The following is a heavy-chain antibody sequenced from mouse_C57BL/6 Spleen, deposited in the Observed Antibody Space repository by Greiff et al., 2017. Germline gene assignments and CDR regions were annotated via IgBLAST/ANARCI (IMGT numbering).Heavy chain of an antibody. CDR3: ARKGDGYYWFAY. CDR1: GFTFSSYA. D-gene: IGHD2-3*01. J-gene: IGHJ3*01. CDR2: ISDGGSYT. V-gene: IGHV5-4*01. Sequence: DVQLVESGGGLVKPGGSLKLSCAASGFTFSSYAMSWVRQTPEKRLEWVATISDGGSYTYYPDNVKGRFTISRDNAKNNLYLQMSHLKSEDTAMYYCARKGDGYYWFAYWGQGTLVTVSA.